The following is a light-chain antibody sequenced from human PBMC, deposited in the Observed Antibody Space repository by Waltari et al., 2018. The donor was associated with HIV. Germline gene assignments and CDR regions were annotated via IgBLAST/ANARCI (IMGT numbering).Light chain of an antibody. V-gene: IGKV3-15*01. J-gene: IGKJ2*01. CDR2: DAS. CDR1: QSLTAS. CDR3: QQNIHWPPYT. Sequence: LSQSPATQSVSPGERVTGSCRASQSLTASCAWLQQRPGQAPRLLLYDASSRATSIPARFTGSGSGTAYSLTISSVQSEDSAVYYCQQNIHWPPYTFGQGTKL.